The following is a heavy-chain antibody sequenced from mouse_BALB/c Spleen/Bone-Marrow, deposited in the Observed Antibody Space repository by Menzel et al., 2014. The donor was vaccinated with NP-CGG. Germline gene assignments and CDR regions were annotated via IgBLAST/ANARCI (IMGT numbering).Heavy chain of an antibody. CDR2: ISCYNGAT. CDR1: GYSFTGYY. Sequence: LAKTGASVKISCKASGYSFTGYYMHWVKQSHGKSLEWIGYISCYNGATSYNQKFKGKATFTVDTSSSTAYMQFNSLTSEDSAVYYCARDYGNLYYFDYWSQGPPLTASS. V-gene: IGHV1S34*01. D-gene: IGHD2-1*01. J-gene: IGHJ2*01. CDR3: ARDYGNLYYFDY.